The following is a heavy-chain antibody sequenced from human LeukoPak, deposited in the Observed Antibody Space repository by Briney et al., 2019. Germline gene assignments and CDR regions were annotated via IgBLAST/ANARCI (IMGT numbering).Heavy chain of an antibody. CDR2: ISSVGDG. D-gene: IGHD4-17*01. CDR1: GFAIKSQA. CDR3: ANLYGEENEE. J-gene: IGHJ4*02. Sequence: GGSLRLSCTASGFAIKSQAMSWVRQAPGKGLEWVSAISSVGDGLYAESVKGRFSITRDDSRNTVFLRLNRLRAEDTAVYFCANLYGEENEEWGQGTLVTVSS. V-gene: IGHV3-23*01.